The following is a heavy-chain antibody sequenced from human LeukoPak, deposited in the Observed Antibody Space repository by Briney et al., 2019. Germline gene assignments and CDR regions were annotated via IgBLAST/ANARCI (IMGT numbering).Heavy chain of an antibody. V-gene: IGHV3-74*01. Sequence: PGGSLRLSCAASGFIFCDYWIHWVRQAPGKGLEWVSRINCDASSTHYADSVEGRFTVSRDNAQNTVYLQMDSLRADDTAVYHCARVRSGTADYWGLGTQVIVSS. CDR2: INCDASST. CDR1: GFIFCDYW. CDR3: ARVRSGTADY. J-gene: IGHJ4*02. D-gene: IGHD1-1*01.